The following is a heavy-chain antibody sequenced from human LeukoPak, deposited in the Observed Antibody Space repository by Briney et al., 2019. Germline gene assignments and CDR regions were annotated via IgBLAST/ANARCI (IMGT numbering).Heavy chain of an antibody. CDR2: INPSGGST. V-gene: IGHV1-46*01. CDR1: GYTFTSYY. D-gene: IGHD2-2*02. J-gene: IGHJ3*02. Sequence: GASVKVSCKASGYTFTSYYMHWVRQAPGQGLEWMGIINPSGGSTSYAQKFQGRVTMTRDMSTSTVYMELSSLRSEDTAVYYCARYCSNTSCYTRSAFDIWGQGTMVTVSS. CDR3: ARYCSNTSCYTRSAFDI.